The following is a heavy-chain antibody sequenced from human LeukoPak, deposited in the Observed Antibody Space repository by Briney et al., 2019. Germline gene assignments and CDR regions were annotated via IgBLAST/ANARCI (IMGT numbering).Heavy chain of an antibody. Sequence: ASVKVSCKASGYTFTNYYMHWVRQAPGQGLEWMGIIDPSGGSTSYSQKFQGRVTMTRDTSTSTVSMDLNSLRSEDTAVYYCARGVVVVAATHVFDPWGQGTLVTVSS. CDR1: GYTFTNYY. J-gene: IGHJ5*02. CDR2: IDPSGGST. D-gene: IGHD2-15*01. CDR3: ARGVVVVAATHVFDP. V-gene: IGHV1-46*01.